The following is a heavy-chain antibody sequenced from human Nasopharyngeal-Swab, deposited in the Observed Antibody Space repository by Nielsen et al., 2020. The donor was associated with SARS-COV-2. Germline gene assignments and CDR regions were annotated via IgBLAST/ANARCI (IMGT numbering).Heavy chain of an antibody. D-gene: IGHD4-17*01. V-gene: IGHV4-34*01. CDR1: GGSFSGYY. CDR2: INHSGST. CDR3: ARGSTVPPLFSSFYFMDV. J-gene: IGHJ6*02. Sequence: GSLRLSCAVYGGSFSGYYWSWIRQPPGKGLEWIGEINHSGSTNYNPSLKSRVTISVDTSKNQFSLKLSSVTAADTAVYYCARGSTVPPLFSSFYFMDVWGQGTTVTVSS.